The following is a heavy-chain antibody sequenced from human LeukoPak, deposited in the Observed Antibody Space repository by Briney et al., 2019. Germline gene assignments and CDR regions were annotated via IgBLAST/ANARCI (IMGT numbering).Heavy chain of an antibody. CDR3: ARGQQWLDQIVTHGRYFDL. J-gene: IGHJ2*01. CDR1: GGSIRSSYYY. Sequence: SETLSLTCTVSGGSIRSSYYYWGWIRQPPGKGLEWIGSIYDSGSTYYNPSLKSRVIISVDTSKNQFSLKLSSVTAADTAVYYCARGQQWLDQIVTHGRYFDLWGRGTLVTVSS. CDR2: IYDSGST. V-gene: IGHV4-39*07. D-gene: IGHD6-19*01.